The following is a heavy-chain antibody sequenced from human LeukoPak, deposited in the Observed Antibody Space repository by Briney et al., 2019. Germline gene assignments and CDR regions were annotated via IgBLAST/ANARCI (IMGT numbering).Heavy chain of an antibody. J-gene: IGHJ5*02. CDR1: GYTFTSYG. Sequence: ASVKVSCKASGYTFTSYGISWVRQAPGQGLEWMGWISGYNGNTNYAQKFQGRVTMTTDTSTNTAYMELRSLRSDDTAVYYCTREATGYSWFDPWGQGTLVTVSS. CDR2: ISGYNGNT. V-gene: IGHV1-18*01. D-gene: IGHD3-9*01. CDR3: TREATGYSWFDP.